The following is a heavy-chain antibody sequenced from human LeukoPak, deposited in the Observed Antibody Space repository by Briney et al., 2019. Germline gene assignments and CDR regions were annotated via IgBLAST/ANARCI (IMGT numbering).Heavy chain of an antibody. J-gene: IGHJ4*02. CDR2: ISGSSSYI. CDR1: GFTFSGYS. CDR3: ARGVHYYYDSSGYYPYYFDY. V-gene: IGHV3-21*01. Sequence: PGGSLRLSCAASGFTFSGYSMNWVRQAPGKGLEWVSSISGSSSYIYYADSVKGRFTISRDNAKNSLYLQMNSLRAEDTAVYYCARGVHYYYDSSGYYPYYFDYWGQGTLVTVSS. D-gene: IGHD3-22*01.